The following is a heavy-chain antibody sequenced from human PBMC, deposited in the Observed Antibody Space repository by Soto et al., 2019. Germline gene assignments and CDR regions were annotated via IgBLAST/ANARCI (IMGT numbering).Heavy chain of an antibody. V-gene: IGHV4-59*01. CDR2: IFYTGST. Sequence: SETLSLTCTVSGGSINNYFWSWIRQPPGKGLEWIGYIFYTGSTNYNPSLRSRVTISVDTSKNQFSLKLRSVTAADTAVYYCARPNDYGDYVLDSWGQGTLVTVSS. J-gene: IGHJ4*02. CDR3: ARPNDYGDYVLDS. CDR1: GGSINNYF. D-gene: IGHD4-17*01.